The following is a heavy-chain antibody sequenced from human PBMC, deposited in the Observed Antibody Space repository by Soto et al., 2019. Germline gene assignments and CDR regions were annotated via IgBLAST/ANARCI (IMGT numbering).Heavy chain of an antibody. V-gene: IGHV4-59*01. CDR2: IYYSGST. CDR1: GGSISSYY. Sequence: SETLSLTCTVSGGSISSYYWSWIRQPPGKGLEWIGYIYYSGSTNYNPSLKSRVTISVDTSKNQFSLKLSSVTAADTAVYYCARASVGAARPFIDWFDPWGQGTLVTVSS. D-gene: IGHD6-6*01. J-gene: IGHJ5*02. CDR3: ARASVGAARPFIDWFDP.